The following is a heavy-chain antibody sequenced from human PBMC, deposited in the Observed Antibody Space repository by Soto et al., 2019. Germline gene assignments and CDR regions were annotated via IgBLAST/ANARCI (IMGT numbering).Heavy chain of an antibody. Sequence: QVQLVESGGGVVQPGRSLRLSCAASGFTFSSYGMQWVRQAPGKGLEWAAVISYAGRIQYYADSVKVRFTISRDNYKDTLYLQMNSLRTEDTAVYYCAKEGTSKRSYYFDFWGQGTLVTVS. J-gene: IGHJ4*02. CDR2: ISYAGRIQ. CDR3: AKEGTSKRSYYFDF. V-gene: IGHV3-30*18. CDR1: GFTFSSYG. D-gene: IGHD2-2*01.